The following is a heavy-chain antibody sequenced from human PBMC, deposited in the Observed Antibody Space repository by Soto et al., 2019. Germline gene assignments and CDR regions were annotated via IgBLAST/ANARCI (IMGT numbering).Heavy chain of an antibody. J-gene: IGHJ4*02. CDR3: ARRLQWQLRPLDS. D-gene: IGHD6-19*01. V-gene: IGHV3-11*01. CDR1: GFTFSDYY. CDR2: INTLSSAI. Sequence: GSLRLSCAASGFTFSDYYMTWIRQAPGTGLEWVSYINTLSSAIYYADSVKGRFTISRDNAKNSLYLQMNSLRAEDTAVYYCARRLQWQLRPLDSWGRGTLVTVSS.